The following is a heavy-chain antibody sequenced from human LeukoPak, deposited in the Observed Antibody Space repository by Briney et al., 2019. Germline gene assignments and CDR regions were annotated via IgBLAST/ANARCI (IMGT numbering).Heavy chain of an antibody. V-gene: IGHV3-23*01. CDR3: AKDGGETYYDFWSGPNYRFDY. CDR1: GFTFSSYA. J-gene: IGHJ4*02. D-gene: IGHD3-3*01. Sequence: GGSLRLSCAASGFTFSSYAMSWVRQAPGKGLEWVSAISGSGGSTYYADSVKGRFTISRDNSKNTLYLQMNSLRAEDTAVYYCAKDGGETYYDFWSGPNYRFDYWGQGTLVTVSS. CDR2: ISGSGGST.